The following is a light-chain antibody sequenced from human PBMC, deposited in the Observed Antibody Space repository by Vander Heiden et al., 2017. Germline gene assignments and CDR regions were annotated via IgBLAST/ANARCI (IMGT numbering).Light chain of an antibody. CDR1: SSAVGGYNY. V-gene: IGLV2-14*01. J-gene: IGLJ2*01. CDR3: SSYTSSSTLV. CDR2: DVS. Sequence: QSALTPPPSVSGSPGQSITISCTGTSSAVGGYNYVSWYQQHPGKAPKLMIYDVSNRPSGVSNRFSGSKSGNTVSLTISGLQAEDEADYYCSSYTSSSTLVFGGGTKLTVL.